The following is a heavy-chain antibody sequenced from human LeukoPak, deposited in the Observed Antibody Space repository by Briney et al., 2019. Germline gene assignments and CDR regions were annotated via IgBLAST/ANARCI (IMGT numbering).Heavy chain of an antibody. D-gene: IGHD6-13*01. CDR2: INPNSGNT. CDR3: ARGSGYSSSWYVFDY. CDR1: GYTFTSYD. Sequence: ASVKVSCKASGYTFTSYDINWARQATGQGLEWMGWINPNSGNTGYAQKFQGRVTMTRNTSISTAYMELSSLRSEDTAVYYCARGSGYSSSWYVFDYWGQGTLVTVSS. J-gene: IGHJ4*02. V-gene: IGHV1-8*01.